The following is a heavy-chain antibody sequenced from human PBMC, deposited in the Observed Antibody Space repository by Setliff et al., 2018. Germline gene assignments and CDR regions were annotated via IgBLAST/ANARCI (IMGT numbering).Heavy chain of an antibody. D-gene: IGHD6-19*01. Sequence: GASVKVSCKASGGTFTSYDINWVRQATGQGLEWMGWMNPNSGNTGYAQKFQGRVTMTRNTSISTAYMELSSLRSDDTAVYYCAREPIAVAVDHNWFDPWGQGTLVTVPQ. J-gene: IGHJ5*02. CDR3: AREPIAVAVDHNWFDP. V-gene: IGHV1-8*01. CDR2: MNPNSGNT. CDR1: GGTFTSYD.